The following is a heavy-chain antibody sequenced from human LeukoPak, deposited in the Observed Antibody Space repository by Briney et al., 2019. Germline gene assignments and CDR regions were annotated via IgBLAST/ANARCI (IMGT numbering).Heavy chain of an antibody. CDR3: ARDGGSCSSTSCYFGSDY. Sequence: GESLKISCKGSGYSFTSYWIGWVRQMPGKGLERMGIIYPGDFDTRYSPSFQGQVAISADKSISTAYLQWSSLKASDTAVYYCARDGGSCSSTSCYFGSDYWGQGTLVTV. V-gene: IGHV5-51*01. J-gene: IGHJ4*02. CDR2: IYPGDFDT. CDR1: GYSFTSYW. D-gene: IGHD2-2*01.